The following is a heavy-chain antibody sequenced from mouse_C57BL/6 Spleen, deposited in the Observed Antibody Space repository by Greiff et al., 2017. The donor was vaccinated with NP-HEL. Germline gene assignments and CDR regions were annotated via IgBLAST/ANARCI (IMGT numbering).Heavy chain of an antibody. D-gene: IGHD1-1*01. CDR2: IHPNSGST. J-gene: IGHJ2*01. Sequence: QVQLQQSGAELVKPGASVKLSCKASGYTFTSYWMHWVKQRPGQGLEWIGMIHPNSGSTNYNEKFKSKATLTVDKSSSTAYMQLSSLTSEDSAVYYGARYEIYYYGSSFDYWGQGTTLTVSS. CDR1: GYTFTSYW. CDR3: ARYEIYYYGSSFDY. V-gene: IGHV1-64*01.